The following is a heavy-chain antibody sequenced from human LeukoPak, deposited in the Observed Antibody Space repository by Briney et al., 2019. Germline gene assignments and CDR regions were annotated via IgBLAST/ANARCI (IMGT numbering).Heavy chain of an antibody. Sequence: ASVTVSCTPSGSTFTNFGINWVRQAPGQGLEWMGWISGNNDNPNYEQKFQGRFTVTTDSSTSTAYMELRKLRFDDTAVYYCARDGTSTDDYWGQGTLVTVSS. CDR2: ISGNNDNP. CDR1: GSTFTNFG. D-gene: IGHD2-2*01. J-gene: IGHJ4*02. V-gene: IGHV1-18*01. CDR3: ARDGTSTDDY.